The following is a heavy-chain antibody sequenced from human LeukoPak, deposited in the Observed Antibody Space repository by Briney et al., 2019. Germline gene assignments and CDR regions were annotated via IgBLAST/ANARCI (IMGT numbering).Heavy chain of an antibody. D-gene: IGHD5-12*01. J-gene: IGHJ3*02. V-gene: IGHV3-21*01. CDR2: ISSSRSYI. Sequence: GGSLRLSCAASGFTFSSYNMNWVRQAPGKGLEWVSSISSSRSYIYYADSVKGRFTISRDIAKNSLYLQMNSLRAEDTAVYFCTSCGYDGCGALDNWGQGTMVTV. CDR3: TSCGYDGCGALDN. CDR1: GFTFSSYN.